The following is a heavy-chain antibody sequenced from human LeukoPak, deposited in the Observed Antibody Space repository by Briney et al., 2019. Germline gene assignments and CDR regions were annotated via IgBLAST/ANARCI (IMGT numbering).Heavy chain of an antibody. CDR3: ARRGFGELLDY. CDR1: GGSISSYY. V-gene: IGHV4-59*08. J-gene: IGHJ4*02. CDR2: IYYSGST. Sequence: SETLSLTCTVSGGSISSYYWSWIRQPPGKGLEWIGYIYYSGSTNYNPSLKSRVTISVDTSKNQFSLKLSSVTAADTAVYYCARRGFGELLDYWGQGTLVTVSS. D-gene: IGHD3-10*01.